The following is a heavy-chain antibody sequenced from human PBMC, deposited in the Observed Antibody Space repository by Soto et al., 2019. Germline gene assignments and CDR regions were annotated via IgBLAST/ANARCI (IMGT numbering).Heavy chain of an antibody. D-gene: IGHD3-10*01. J-gene: IGHJ3*02. CDR2: IYYSGNT. Sequence: SETLSLTCTVSGGSISNYYWSWIRQPPGKGLEWIGDIYYSGNTNYRPSLKSQVTMSVDTSKNQFSLKLRSVTAADTAVYYCARVRQGTAGAFDIWGQGTMVTVSS. CDR3: ARVRQGTAGAFDI. CDR1: GGSISNYY. V-gene: IGHV4-59*01.